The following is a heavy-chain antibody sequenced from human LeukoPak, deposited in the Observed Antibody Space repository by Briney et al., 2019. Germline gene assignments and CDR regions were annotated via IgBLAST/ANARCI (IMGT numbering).Heavy chain of an antibody. CDR3: ARPRGGSGWYFDS. CDR2: IYPGDSAT. V-gene: IGHV5-51*01. Sequence: GESLKISCKGSGYSFTNYWIGWVRQMPGKGLEWMGIIYPGDSATRYRPSFQGQVTISADKSISTAYLQWSSLKASDTAMYYCARPRGGSGWYFDSWGQGTLVTVSS. J-gene: IGHJ4*02. CDR1: GYSFTNYW. D-gene: IGHD6-19*01.